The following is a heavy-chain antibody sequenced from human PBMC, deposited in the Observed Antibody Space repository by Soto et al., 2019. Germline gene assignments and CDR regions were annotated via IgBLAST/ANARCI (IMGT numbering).Heavy chain of an antibody. CDR2: INPNSGST. D-gene: IGHD6-6*01. Sequence: QVQLVQSGAEVKKPGASMRISCKASGYSLPAFYLSWVRKAPGQGPEGMGMINPNSGSTTYAPKCQGRVTMTRDRSATTVYMELRSLGSEDTAVYYCAREDHFVADYWGQGTLVIVSS. V-gene: IGHV1-46*01. CDR3: AREDHFVADY. CDR1: GYSLPAFY. J-gene: IGHJ4*02.